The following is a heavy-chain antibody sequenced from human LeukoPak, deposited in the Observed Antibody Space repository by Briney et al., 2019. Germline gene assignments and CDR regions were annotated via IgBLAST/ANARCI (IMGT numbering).Heavy chain of an antibody. CDR1: GFTFSDHH. Sequence: GGSLRLSCAASGFTFSDHHMSWIRQTPGKGLEWVSSITKDDTIIYYAHSVQGRFTISRDNAKNSLYLQMNSLRAEDTAVYYCARFSYDFWSAFDFWGQGALVTVSS. CDR2: ITKDDTII. D-gene: IGHD3-3*01. CDR3: ARFSYDFWSAFDF. V-gene: IGHV3-11*01. J-gene: IGHJ4*02.